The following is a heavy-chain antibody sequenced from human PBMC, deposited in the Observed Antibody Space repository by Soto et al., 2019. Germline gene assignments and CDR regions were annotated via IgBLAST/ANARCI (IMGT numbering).Heavy chain of an antibody. Sequence: SLRLSCAASGFTFSSYAMSWVRQAPGKGLEWVSAISGSGGSTYYADSVKGRFTISRDNSKNTLYLQMNSLRAEDTAVYYCAKIAGGSTYYYDSSGYSPRGYWGQGTLVTVSS. CDR3: AKIAGGSTYYYDSSGYSPRGY. CDR1: GFTFSSYA. D-gene: IGHD3-22*01. J-gene: IGHJ4*02. V-gene: IGHV3-23*01. CDR2: ISGSGGST.